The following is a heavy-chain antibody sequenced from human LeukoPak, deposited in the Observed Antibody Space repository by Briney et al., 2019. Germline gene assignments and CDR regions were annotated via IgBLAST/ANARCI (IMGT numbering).Heavy chain of an antibody. V-gene: IGHV3-23*01. J-gene: IGHJ4*02. CDR2: ISGSGGST. D-gene: IGHD3-22*01. Sequence: GGSLRLSCAASGFTFNNYAMSWVRQAPGKGLEWVSSISGSGGSTYYADSVKGRFTISRDNSKNTLYLQMNSLRAEDTAVYYCARDRDSSGYRYRYWGQGTLVTVSS. CDR1: GFTFNNYA. CDR3: ARDRDSSGYRYRY.